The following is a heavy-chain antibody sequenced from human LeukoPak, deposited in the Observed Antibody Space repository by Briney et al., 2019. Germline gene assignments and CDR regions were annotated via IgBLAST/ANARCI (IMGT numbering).Heavy chain of an antibody. Sequence: ASVKVSCKASGYTFTNYDINWVRQATGQGLEWMGWMNPNSANTGYAQKFQGRVTMTRNTSISTAYMELSSLGSEDTAVYYCARVNCSSTSCRSKFLDYWDQGTLVTVSS. CDR2: MNPNSANT. J-gene: IGHJ4*02. CDR1: GYTFTNYD. D-gene: IGHD2-2*01. V-gene: IGHV1-8*01. CDR3: ARVNCSSTSCRSKFLDY.